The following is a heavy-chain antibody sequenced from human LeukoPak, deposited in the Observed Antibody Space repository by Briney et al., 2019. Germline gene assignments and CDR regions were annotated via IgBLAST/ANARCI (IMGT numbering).Heavy chain of an antibody. CDR1: GFTFSNAW. Sequence: GSLRLSCAASGFTFSNAWMSWVRQAPGKGLEWIGSMYHSGSTHYTPSLKSRVTISVDTSKNQFTLKLRSVTAADTAVYYCARQGPVLEWRPGAFDIWGQGTTVTVSS. CDR2: MYHSGST. V-gene: IGHV4-38-2*01. CDR3: ARQGPVLEWRPGAFDI. D-gene: IGHD3-3*01. J-gene: IGHJ3*02.